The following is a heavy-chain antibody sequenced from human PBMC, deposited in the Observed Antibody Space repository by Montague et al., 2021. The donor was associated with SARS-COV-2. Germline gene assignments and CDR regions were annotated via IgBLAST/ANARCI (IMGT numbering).Heavy chain of an antibody. CDR3: ARHDLAKVQWLVLIESNKEAFDI. CDR2: IYYSGST. CDR1: GGSISSSSYY. Sequence: SETLSLTCTVSGGSISSSSYYWGWIRQPPGQGLEGIGSIYYSGSTYYTPSLKSRVTISVDTSKNQFSLKLSTVTDADTAVYYCARHDLAKVQWLVLIESNKEAFDIWGQGTMVTVSS. V-gene: IGHV4-39*01. J-gene: IGHJ3*02. D-gene: IGHD6-19*01.